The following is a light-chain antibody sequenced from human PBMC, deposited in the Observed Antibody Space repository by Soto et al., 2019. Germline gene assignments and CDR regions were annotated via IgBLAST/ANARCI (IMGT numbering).Light chain of an antibody. Sequence: QPVLTQPASVSGSPGQSITISCTGTSSDVGGSDYVSWYQQHPGKAPKLMIYEVSYRPSGVSNRFSGSKSGNTASLTISGLQADDEADYYCNSYTTTGTLVFGGGTKVTVL. CDR3: NSYTTTGTLV. J-gene: IGLJ3*02. CDR1: SSDVGGSDY. V-gene: IGLV2-14*01. CDR2: EVS.